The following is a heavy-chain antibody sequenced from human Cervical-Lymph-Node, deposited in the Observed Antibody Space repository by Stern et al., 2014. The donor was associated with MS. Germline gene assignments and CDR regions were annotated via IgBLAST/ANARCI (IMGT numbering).Heavy chain of an antibody. CDR3: ARGDRAVTGAIDY. Sequence: VQLLESGGGLVKPGGSLRLSCAASGFIFSDYYMSWIRRAPGKGLGWVSYISSSGSSIYYADSGKGRFTISRDNAENSLYLQMNSLRAEDTAVYYCARGDRAVTGAIDYWGQGTLVTVSS. V-gene: IGHV3-11*01. CDR1: GFIFSDYY. CDR2: ISSSGSSI. D-gene: IGHD6-19*01. J-gene: IGHJ4*02.